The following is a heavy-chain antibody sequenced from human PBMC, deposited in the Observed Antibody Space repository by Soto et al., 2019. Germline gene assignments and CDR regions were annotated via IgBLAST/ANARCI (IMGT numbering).Heavy chain of an antibody. Sequence: QPGGSLRLSCAASGFTFSSYAMHWVRQAPGKGLEWVAVISYDGSNKYYADSVKGRFTISRDNSKNTLYLQMNSLRAEDTAVYYCARDLQRARGATWYYYYGMDVWGQGTTVTVSS. V-gene: IGHV3-30-3*01. CDR2: ISYDGSNK. J-gene: IGHJ6*02. CDR1: GFTFSSYA. CDR3: ARDLQRARGATWYYYYGMDV. D-gene: IGHD3-10*01.